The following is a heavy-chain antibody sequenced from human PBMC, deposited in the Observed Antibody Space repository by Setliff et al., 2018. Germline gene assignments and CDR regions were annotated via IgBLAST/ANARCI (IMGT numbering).Heavy chain of an antibody. D-gene: IGHD2-15*01. CDR1: GGSLRNNF. Sequence: PSETLSLTCTVSGGSLRNNFWGWIRQSPGKGLEWIGSLYYSGDTYYNPSLKSRVTMSVDMAKNQFSLNLRSVTAADTAIYYCARDSGFIGHCTGGICFSYWGQGRLVTVSS. CDR2: LYYSGDT. CDR3: ARDSGFIGHCTGGICFSY. J-gene: IGHJ4*02. V-gene: IGHV4-39*01.